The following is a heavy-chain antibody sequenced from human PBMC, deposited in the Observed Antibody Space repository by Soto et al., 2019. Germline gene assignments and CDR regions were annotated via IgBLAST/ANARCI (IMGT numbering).Heavy chain of an antibody. V-gene: IGHV4-31*03. CDR1: GGSISSGGYY. D-gene: IGHD6-13*01. CDR3: ARDVGSRGSQQLVPWYFQH. J-gene: IGHJ1*01. Sequence: QVQLQESGPGLVKPSQTLSLTCTVSGGSISSGGYYWSWIRQHPGKGLEWIGYIYYSGSTYYNPSLKSRVTISVDTSKNQFSLKLSSVTAADTAVHYCARDVGSRGSQQLVPWYFQHWGQGTLVTVSS. CDR2: IYYSGST.